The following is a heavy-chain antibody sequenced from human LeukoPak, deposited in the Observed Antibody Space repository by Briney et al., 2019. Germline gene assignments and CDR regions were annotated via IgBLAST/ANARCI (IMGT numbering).Heavy chain of an antibody. CDR1: GGSIRNYD. CDR3: ASSLATNKIPRVTFDS. V-gene: IGHV4-59*01. CDR2: VSYSGST. D-gene: IGHD3-10*01. J-gene: IGHJ4*02. Sequence: SETLSLTCTVSGGSIRNYDWNWIRQSPGKGLEWIGFVSYSGSTNFNPSLRSRVNISLDTSKRQFSLNLSSVTAADTAFYYCASSLATNKIPRVTFDSWGQGTLVSVSS.